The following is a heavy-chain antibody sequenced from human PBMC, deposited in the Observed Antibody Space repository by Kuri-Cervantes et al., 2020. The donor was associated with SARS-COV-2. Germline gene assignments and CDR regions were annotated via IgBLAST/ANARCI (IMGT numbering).Heavy chain of an antibody. CDR1: GFSFSSYG. CDR3: ARDLISVTAYFDF. CDR2: ISGSGGYT. J-gene: IGHJ4*02. V-gene: IGHV3-21*05. D-gene: IGHD2-21*02. Sequence: GGSLRLSCAASGFSFSSYGMSWVRQAPGKRLEWVSYISGSGGYTNYADSVKGRFTISRDNAKNSVYLQMRSVRAEDTAVYYCARDLISVTAYFDFWGQGTQVTVSS.